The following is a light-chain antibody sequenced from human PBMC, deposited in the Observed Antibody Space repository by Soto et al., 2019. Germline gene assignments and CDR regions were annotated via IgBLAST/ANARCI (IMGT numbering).Light chain of an antibody. CDR2: NSN. J-gene: IGLJ1*01. V-gene: IGLV1-44*01. CDR3: AAWDVSLSGHV. Sequence: QSVLTQPPSASGTPGQRVTISCSGGSSNIGTSTVKWFQQLPGTAPKLLIYNSNQRPSGVPVRFSASKSGTSASLAITGLQSEDEADYYCAAWDVSLSGHVFGTGTKLTVL. CDR1: SSNIGTST.